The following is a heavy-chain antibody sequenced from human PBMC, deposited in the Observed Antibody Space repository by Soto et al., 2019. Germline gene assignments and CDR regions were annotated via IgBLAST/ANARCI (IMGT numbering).Heavy chain of an antibody. CDR3: AREKELSLYYGMDV. V-gene: IGHV3-30-3*01. CDR1: GFTFSSYA. J-gene: IGHJ6*02. D-gene: IGHD3-16*02. Sequence: GGSLRLSCAASGFTFSSYAMHWVRQAPGKGLEWVAVISYDGSNKYYADSVKGRFTISRDNSKNTLYLQMNSLRAEDTAVYYCAREKELSLYYGMDVWGQGTTVTVSS. CDR2: ISYDGSNK.